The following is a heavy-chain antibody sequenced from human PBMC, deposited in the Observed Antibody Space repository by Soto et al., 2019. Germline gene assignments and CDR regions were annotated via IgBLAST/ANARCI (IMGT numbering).Heavy chain of an antibody. Sequence: GVLRRSCAASGFTFSSYSMNWVRQAPGKGLEWVSSISSSSSYIYYADSVKGRFTISRDNAKNSLYLQMNSLRAEDTAVYYCARDSKPLEYYYYCMDVWGQGTTVTVSS. CDR2: ISSSSSYI. V-gene: IGHV3-21*01. CDR3: ARDSKPLEYYYYCMDV. J-gene: IGHJ6*02. CDR1: GFTFSSYS. D-gene: IGHD6-6*01.